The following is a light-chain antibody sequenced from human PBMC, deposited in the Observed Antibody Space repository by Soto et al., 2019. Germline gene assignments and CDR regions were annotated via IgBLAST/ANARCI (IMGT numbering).Light chain of an antibody. J-gene: IGKJ5*01. Sequence: DIVMTQTPLSLSVTPGQPASISCKSSRMRLHSDGKTYLYWYLQKPGQPPQLLIYEVSNRFSGVPDRFSGTKSGTDFTLTIRRLEPEDAAVYYCQQYGSSPITFGQGTRLEIK. CDR3: QQYGSSPIT. CDR2: EVS. CDR1: RMRLHSDGKTY. V-gene: IGKV2D-29*01.